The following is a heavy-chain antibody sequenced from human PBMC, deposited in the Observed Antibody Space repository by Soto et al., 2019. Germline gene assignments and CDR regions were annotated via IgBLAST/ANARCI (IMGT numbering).Heavy chain of an antibody. D-gene: IGHD1-26*01. CDR3: AKVSQPWEPRENAFDY. Sequence: GGSLRLSCAASGFTFSSYAMSWVRQAPGKGLEWVSAISGSGGSTYYADSVKGRFTISRDNSKNTLYLQMNSLRAEDTAVYYCAKVSQPWEPRENAFDYWGQGTLVTVSS. J-gene: IGHJ4*02. CDR1: GFTFSSYA. CDR2: ISGSGGST. V-gene: IGHV3-23*01.